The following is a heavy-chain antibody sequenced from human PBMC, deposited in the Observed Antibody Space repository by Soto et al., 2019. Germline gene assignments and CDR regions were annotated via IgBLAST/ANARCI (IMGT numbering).Heavy chain of an antibody. CDR1: GFTFSSYS. D-gene: IGHD2-2*01. Sequence: GGSLRLSCAASGFTFSSYSMNWVRQAPGKGLEWVSSISSSSSYIYYADSVKGRFTISRDNAKNSLYLQMNSLRAEDTAVYYCARDEGLDCSSTSCYYYYYYGMDVWGQGTTVTVSS. CDR2: ISSSSSYI. J-gene: IGHJ6*02. CDR3: ARDEGLDCSSTSCYYYYYYGMDV. V-gene: IGHV3-21*01.